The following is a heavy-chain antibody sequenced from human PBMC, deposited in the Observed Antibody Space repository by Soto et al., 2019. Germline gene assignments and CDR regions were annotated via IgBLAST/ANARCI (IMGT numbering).Heavy chain of an antibody. V-gene: IGHV2-5*05. Sequence: PTLVNPTQTLTLACTFSGFSLNTSGVGVGWIRQPPGKALEWLALIYWDDDKRYGPSLMSRLTITKDTSKNQVVLRMTNMDPVDTATYYCAHRPGYCTGGSCYSSWGQGTLVTVSS. J-gene: IGHJ5*02. CDR2: IYWDDDK. D-gene: IGHD2-15*01. CDR3: AHRPGYCTGGSCYSS. CDR1: GFSLNTSGVG.